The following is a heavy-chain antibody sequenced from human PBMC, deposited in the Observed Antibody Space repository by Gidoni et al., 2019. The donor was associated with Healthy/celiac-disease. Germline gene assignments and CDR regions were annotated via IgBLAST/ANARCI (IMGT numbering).Heavy chain of an antibody. V-gene: IGHV1-2*06. CDR3: AISNEGSDPLPMIAVAANWFDP. Sequence: QVQLVQSGAEVKKPGASVKVACKASGYTVTGDDMHWVRQAPGQGLEWMGRIYPNSGGTNYAQKFQGRVTMTRDTSISTAYMELSRLRSDDTAVYYCAISNEGSDPLPMIAVAANWFDPWGQGTLVTVSS. D-gene: IGHD6-19*01. CDR2: IYPNSGGT. CDR1: GYTVTGDD. J-gene: IGHJ5*02.